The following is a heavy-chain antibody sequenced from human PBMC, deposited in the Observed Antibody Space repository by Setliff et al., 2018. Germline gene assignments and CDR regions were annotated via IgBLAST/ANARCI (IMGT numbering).Heavy chain of an antibody. D-gene: IGHD2-15*01. V-gene: IGHV3-30*04. CDR1: GFLYSNNA. CDR3: ASSSGGNYEAYFDY. J-gene: IGHJ4*02. CDR2: ISYDGTIT. Sequence: GGSLRLSCAASGFLYSNNAFHWVRQTPGKGLEWVAVISYDGTITHYVDSVKGRSSISRDNSQNTLYLQMNSLSPEDTALYYCASSSGGNYEAYFDYWGQGTLVT.